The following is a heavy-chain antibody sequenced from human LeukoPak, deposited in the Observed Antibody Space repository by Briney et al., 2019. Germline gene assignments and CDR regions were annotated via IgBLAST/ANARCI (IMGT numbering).Heavy chain of an antibody. CDR3: ATTGLLGDIP. D-gene: IGHD2-21*01. J-gene: IGHJ5*02. CDR2: ISKNGKTI. CDR1: GFSFSSYA. V-gene: IGHV3-11*01. Sequence: GGSLRLSCAASGFSFSSYAMSWIRQAPGKGLEWLSYISKNGKTIYYADSIKGRFTISRDNAKKSVYLQMNSLRAEDTAVYYCATTGLLGDIPWGQGTLVTVSS.